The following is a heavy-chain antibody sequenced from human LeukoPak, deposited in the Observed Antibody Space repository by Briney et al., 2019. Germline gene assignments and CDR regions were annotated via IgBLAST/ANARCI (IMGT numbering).Heavy chain of an antibody. CDR1: GYTFTGYY. CDR3: ARDLTGQRDGYKTNWFGP. V-gene: IGHV1-2*02. CDR2: INPNSGGT. J-gene: IGHJ5*02. Sequence: GASVKVSCKASGYTFTGYYMHWVRQAPGQGLEWMGWINPNSGGTNYAQKFQGRVTMTRDTSISTAYMELSRLRSDDTAVYYCARDLTGQRDGYKTNWFGPWGQGTLVTVSS. D-gene: IGHD5-24*01.